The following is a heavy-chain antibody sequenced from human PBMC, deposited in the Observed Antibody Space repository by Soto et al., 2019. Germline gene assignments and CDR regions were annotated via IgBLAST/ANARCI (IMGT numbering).Heavy chain of an antibody. V-gene: IGHV1-46*01. J-gene: IGHJ5*02. CDR2: INPSGGST. CDR3: ARDQGATHNWFDP. CDR1: GYTFTSYA. D-gene: IGHD1-26*01. Sequence: ASVKVSCKASGYTFTSYAIHWVRQAPGQGLEWMGIINPSGGSTSYAQKLQGRVTMTRDTSTSTVYMELSSLRSEDTAVYYCARDQGATHNWFDPWGQGTLVTVSS.